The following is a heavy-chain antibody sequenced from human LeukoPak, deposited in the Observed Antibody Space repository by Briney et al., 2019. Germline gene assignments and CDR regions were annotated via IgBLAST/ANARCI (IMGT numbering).Heavy chain of an antibody. CDR3: AKDPRTAAAYYFDY. D-gene: IGHD6-13*01. Sequence: TGGSLRLSCVASGFTFSSYAMHWVRQAPGKGLEWVAVISRDGRDKHHADSVKGRFTISRDNYKNTLYLQMDSLRAEDTAVYFCAKDPRTAAAYYFDYWGQGILVTVSS. J-gene: IGHJ4*02. CDR1: GFTFSSYA. CDR2: ISRDGRDK. V-gene: IGHV3-30*18.